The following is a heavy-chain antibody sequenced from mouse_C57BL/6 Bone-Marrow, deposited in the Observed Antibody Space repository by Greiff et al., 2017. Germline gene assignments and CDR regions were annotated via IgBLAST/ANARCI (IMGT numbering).Heavy chain of an antibody. J-gene: IGHJ4*01. D-gene: IGHD2-2*01. Sequence: QVQLQQPGAELVKPGASVKLSCKASGYTFTSYWMHWVKQRPGQGLEWIGMIHPNSGSTNYNEKFKSKATLTVDKSSSTAYMPLSSLTSKDSAVYYCARERGYPYARDYWGQGTSVTVSS. CDR3: ARERGYPYARDY. CDR1: GYTFTSYW. CDR2: IHPNSGST. V-gene: IGHV1-64*01.